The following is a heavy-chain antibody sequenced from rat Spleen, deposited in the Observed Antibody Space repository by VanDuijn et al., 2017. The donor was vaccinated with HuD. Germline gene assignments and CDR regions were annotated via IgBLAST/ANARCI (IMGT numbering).Heavy chain of an antibody. Sequence: EVQLVESEGGLVQPGRSLKLSCAASGFTLTYYWMTWIRRAPGKGLEWVASISSGGGGIYVLDYVKGRFTISRDNAEITLYLQMDVLKSEDTATYYCATHHYDGYYHGPVFGVMDGWGQGDSVTVSS. J-gene: IGHJ4*01. CDR3: ATHHYDGYYHGPVFGVMDG. D-gene: IGHD1-12*03. CDR2: ISSGGGGI. V-gene: IGHV5-25*01. CDR1: GFTLTYYW.